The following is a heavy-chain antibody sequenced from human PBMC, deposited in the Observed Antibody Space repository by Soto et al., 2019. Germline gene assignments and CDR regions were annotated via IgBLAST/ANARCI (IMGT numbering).Heavy chain of an antibody. V-gene: IGHV1-69*01. CDR2: IIPIFGTA. Sequence: HVQLVQSGAEVKKPGSSVKVSCKASGGTFSSYAISWVRQAPGQGLERMGGIIPIFGTANYAQKFQGRVTITADESTSTAYMELSSLRSEDTAVYYCARVVPLDPKIPRYGQFDYWGQGTLVTVSS. CDR1: GGTFSSYA. CDR3: ARVVPLDPKIPRYGQFDY. D-gene: IGHD5-18*01. J-gene: IGHJ4*02.